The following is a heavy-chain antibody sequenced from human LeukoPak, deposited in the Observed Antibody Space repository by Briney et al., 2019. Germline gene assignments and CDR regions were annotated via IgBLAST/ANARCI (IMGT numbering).Heavy chain of an antibody. J-gene: IGHJ4*02. CDR2: IYSGGST. CDR1: GFTVSSNY. Sequence: GGSLRLSCAASGFTVSSNYMSWVRQAPGKGLEWVSVIYSGGSTYYADSVKGRFTISRDNAKNSLYLQMNSLRAEDTAVYYCARDQIGPQSPFDYWGQGTLVTVSS. CDR3: ARDQIGPQSPFDY. V-gene: IGHV3-53*01.